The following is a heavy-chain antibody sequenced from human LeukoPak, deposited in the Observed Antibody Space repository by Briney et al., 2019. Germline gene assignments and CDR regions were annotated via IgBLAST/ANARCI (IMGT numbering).Heavy chain of an antibody. D-gene: IGHD5-18*01. CDR3: ARAQDGGYSYGTTRFDY. J-gene: IGHJ4*02. CDR2: IIPIFGTA. CDR1: GGTFSSYA. V-gene: IGHV1-69*05. Sequence: SVKVSCKASGGTFSSYAISWGRQAPGQGLEWMGRIIPIFGTANYAQKFQGRVTITTDESTSTAYMELSSLRSEDTAVYYCARAQDGGYSYGTTRFDYWGQGTLVTVSS.